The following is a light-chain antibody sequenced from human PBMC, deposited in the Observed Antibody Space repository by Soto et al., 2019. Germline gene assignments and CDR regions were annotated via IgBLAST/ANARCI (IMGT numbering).Light chain of an antibody. CDR3: QRSYSAPRT. V-gene: IGKV1-39*01. Sequence: DLQITESPSSLYPGVRHSITITCRASQSISGYLNWYQQKPGKAPRLLIYAASSLQSGVPSRFSGSGSGTDFTLTMQSLQPEDFATYYCQRSYSAPRTFGQGTKVDI. CDR1: QSISGY. J-gene: IGKJ1*01. CDR2: AAS.